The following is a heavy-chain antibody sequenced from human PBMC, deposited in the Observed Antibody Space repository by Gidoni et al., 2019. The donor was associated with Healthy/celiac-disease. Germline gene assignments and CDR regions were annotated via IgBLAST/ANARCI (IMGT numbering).Heavy chain of an antibody. CDR3: ARIRVGSSGWYRTLYYFDY. D-gene: IGHD6-19*01. J-gene: IGHJ4*02. CDR2: IFSNDEK. CDR1: GFSLSNARMG. V-gene: IGHV2-26*01. Sequence: QVTLKESGPVLVKPTETLTLTCTVSGFSLSNARMGVSWIRQPPGKALEWLAHIFSNDEKSYSTSLKSRLTISKDTSKSQVVLTMTNMDPVDTATYYCARIRVGSSGWYRTLYYFDYWGQGTLVTVSS.